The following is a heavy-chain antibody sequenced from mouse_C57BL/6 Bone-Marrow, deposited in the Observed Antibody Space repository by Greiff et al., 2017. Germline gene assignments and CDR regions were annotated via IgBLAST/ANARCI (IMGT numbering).Heavy chain of an antibody. Sequence: LKESGAELVRPGSSVTLSCKDSYFAFMASAMHWVKQRPGHGLEWIGSFTMYSDATEYSENFKGKATLTANTSSSTAYMELSSLTSEDSAVYYCARRDHHSPYGAFYWGQGTLVTVSA. CDR1: YFAFMASA. D-gene: IGHD1-1*01. J-gene: IGHJ3*01. CDR3: ARRDHHSPYGAFY. V-gene: IGHV1-49*01. CDR2: FTMYSDAT.